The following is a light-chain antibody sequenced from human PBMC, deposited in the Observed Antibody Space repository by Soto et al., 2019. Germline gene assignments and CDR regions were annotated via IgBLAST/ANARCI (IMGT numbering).Light chain of an antibody. CDR2: EVS. CDR1: SSDVGGYNY. J-gene: IGLJ2*01. Sequence: QSALTQPPSASGSPGQSVTISCTGTSSDVGGYNYVSWCQQHPGKAPKLMIYEVSKRPSGVPDRFSGSKSGNTASLTVSGLQAEDEADYYCSSYAGSNNRVFGGGTKVTVL. CDR3: SSYAGSNNRV. V-gene: IGLV2-8*01.